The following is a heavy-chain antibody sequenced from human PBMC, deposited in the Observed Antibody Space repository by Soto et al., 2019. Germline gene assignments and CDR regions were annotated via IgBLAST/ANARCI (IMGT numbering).Heavy chain of an antibody. J-gene: IGHJ5*02. CDR3: ARGRSAYDFWSGSNWFDP. Sequence: PSETLSLTCTVSGGSISSYYWSWIRQPPGKGLEWIGYIYYSGSTNYNPSLKSRVTISVDTSKNQSSLKLSSVTAADPAVYYCARGRSAYDFWSGSNWFDPWGQGTLVTVSS. V-gene: IGHV4-59*01. CDR2: IYYSGST. D-gene: IGHD3-3*01. CDR1: GGSISSYY.